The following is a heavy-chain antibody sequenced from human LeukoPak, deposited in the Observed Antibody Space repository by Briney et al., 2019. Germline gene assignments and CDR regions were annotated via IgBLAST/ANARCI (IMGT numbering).Heavy chain of an antibody. CDR3: ARMYYYDSSGPSEHYYYYGMDV. V-gene: IGHV4-61*08. D-gene: IGHD3-22*01. J-gene: IGHJ6*02. CDR2: IYYSGST. Sequence: PSETLSLTCTVSGGSISSGDYYWSWIRQPPGKGLEWIGYIYYSGSTNYNPSLKSRVTISVDTSKNQFSLKLSSVTAADTAVYYCARMYYYDSSGPSEHYYYYGMDVWGQGTTVTVSS. CDR1: GGSISSGDYY.